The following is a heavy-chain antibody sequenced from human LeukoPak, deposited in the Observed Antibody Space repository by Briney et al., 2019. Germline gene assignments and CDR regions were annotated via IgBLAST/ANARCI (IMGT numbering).Heavy chain of an antibody. Sequence: GGSLRLSCAASGFTFSSYSMNWVRQAPGRGLEWVSSISSSSSYIYYADSVKGRFTISRDNAKNSLYLQMNSLRAEDTAVYYCARDPVAALIDYWGQGTLVTVSS. CDR1: GFTFSSYS. V-gene: IGHV3-21*01. CDR2: ISSSSSYI. D-gene: IGHD6-19*01. CDR3: ARDPVAALIDY. J-gene: IGHJ4*02.